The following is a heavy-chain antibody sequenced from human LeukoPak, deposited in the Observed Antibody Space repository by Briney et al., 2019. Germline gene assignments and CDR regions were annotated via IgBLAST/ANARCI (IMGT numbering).Heavy chain of an antibody. V-gene: IGHV4-4*07. Sequence: PSETLSLTCTVSGGSISSYYWSWIRQPPGKGLEWIGRIYTSGSTNYNPSLKSRVTMSVDTSKNQFSLKLSSVPAADTAVYYCARVRRVAVAGTEDYYFDYWGQGTLVTVSS. J-gene: IGHJ4*02. CDR1: GGSISSYY. CDR3: ARVRRVAVAGTEDYYFDY. D-gene: IGHD6-19*01. CDR2: IYTSGST.